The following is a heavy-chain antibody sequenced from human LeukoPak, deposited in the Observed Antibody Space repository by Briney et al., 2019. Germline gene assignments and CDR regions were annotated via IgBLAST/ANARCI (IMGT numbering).Heavy chain of an antibody. CDR3: ARLDSGGKAHAFDI. CDR1: GYSISSGYY. D-gene: IGHD2-15*01. V-gene: IGHV4-38-2*02. Sequence: NPSETLSLTCTVSGYSISSGYYWGWIRQPPGKGLEWIGSMYYSGNTYYNPSLKSRVTISVDTSKNQFSLKLSSVTAADTAVYYCARLDSGGKAHAFDIWGQGTMVTVSS. J-gene: IGHJ3*02. CDR2: MYYSGNT.